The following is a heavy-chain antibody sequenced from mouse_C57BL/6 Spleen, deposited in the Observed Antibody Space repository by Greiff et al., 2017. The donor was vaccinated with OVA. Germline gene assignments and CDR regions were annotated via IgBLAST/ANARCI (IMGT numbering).Heavy chain of an antibody. Sequence: QVQLKQSGPELVKPGASVKISCKASGYAFSSSWMNWVQQRPGKGLEWIGRIYPGDGATNYNGKFKGKATLTADKSSSTAYMQLSSLTSEDSAVYFCAADRSSYYAMDYWGQGTSVTVSS. CDR2: IYPGDGAT. J-gene: IGHJ4*01. D-gene: IGHD1-1*01. V-gene: IGHV1-82*01. CDR1: GYAFSSSW. CDR3: AADRSSYYAMDY.